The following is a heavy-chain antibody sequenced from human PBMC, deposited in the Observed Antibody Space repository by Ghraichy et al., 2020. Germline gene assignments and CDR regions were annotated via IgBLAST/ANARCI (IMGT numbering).Heavy chain of an antibody. D-gene: IGHD6-13*01. Sequence: SETLSLTCAVYGGSFSGYYWSWIRQPPGKGLEWIGEINHSGSTNYNPSLKSRVTISVDTSKNQFSLKLSSVTAADTAVYYCARNWRQLVKVWFDPWGQGTLVTVSS. J-gene: IGHJ5*02. CDR3: ARNWRQLVKVWFDP. CDR2: INHSGST. CDR1: GGSFSGYY. V-gene: IGHV4-34*01.